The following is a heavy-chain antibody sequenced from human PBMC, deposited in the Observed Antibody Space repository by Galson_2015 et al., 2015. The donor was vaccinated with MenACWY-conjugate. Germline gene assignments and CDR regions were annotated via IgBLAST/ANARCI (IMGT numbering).Heavy chain of an antibody. CDR1: GYNFITYW. Sequence: QSGAEVKKPGESLKISCTASGYNFITYWIGWVRQVPGKGLERVGLISPIDSKTRYSPAFEGRVTISADNSITTAYLQWNSLQASDTAMYYCARHPPGGRGMDVWGQGTTVTVSS. D-gene: IGHD1-26*01. CDR2: ISPIDSKT. CDR3: ARHPPGGRGMDV. V-gene: IGHV5-51*01. J-gene: IGHJ6*02.